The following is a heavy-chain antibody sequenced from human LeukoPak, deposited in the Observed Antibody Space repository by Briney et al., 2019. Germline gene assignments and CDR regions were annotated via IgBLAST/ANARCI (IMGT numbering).Heavy chain of an antibody. CDR3: ARDPGRYYYYYYMDV. Sequence: GGSLRLSCAASRFTFSSYAMHWVRQAPGKGLEYVSAISSNGGSTYYANPVKGRFTISRDNSKNTLYLQMGSLRAEGMAVYYCARDPGRYYYYYYMDVWGKGTTVTISS. V-gene: IGHV3-64*01. CDR2: ISSNGGST. CDR1: RFTFSSYA. J-gene: IGHJ6*03.